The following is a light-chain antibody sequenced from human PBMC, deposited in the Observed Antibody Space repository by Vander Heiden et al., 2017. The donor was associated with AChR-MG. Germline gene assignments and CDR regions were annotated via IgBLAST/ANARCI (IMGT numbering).Light chain of an antibody. CDR3: CSYAGSDTFV. V-gene: IGLV2-11*01. CDR1: SSDVGGFSY. CDR2: DVS. Sequence: QSALTQPPPVSGSPGQSVTISCTGTSSDVGGFSYVSWYQQHPGKAPKLMIFDVSKRPSGVPDRFSGSKSGNTASLTISGLQADDEADYYCCSYAGSDTFVFGTGTKVTVL. J-gene: IGLJ1*01.